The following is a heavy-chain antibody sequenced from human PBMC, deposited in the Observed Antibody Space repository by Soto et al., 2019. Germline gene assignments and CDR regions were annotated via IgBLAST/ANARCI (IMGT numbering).Heavy chain of an antibody. J-gene: IGHJ4*02. D-gene: IGHD3-22*01. CDR2: INHSGST. CDR1: GGSFSGYY. CDR3: ARGAHYDSSGYPSTVFDY. V-gene: IGHV4-34*01. Sequence: SGTLSLTCAVYGGSFSGYYWSWIRQPPGKVLEWIGEINHSGSTNYNPSLKSRVTISVDTSKNQFSLKLSSVTAADTAVYYCARGAHYDSSGYPSTVFDYWGQGTLVTVPS.